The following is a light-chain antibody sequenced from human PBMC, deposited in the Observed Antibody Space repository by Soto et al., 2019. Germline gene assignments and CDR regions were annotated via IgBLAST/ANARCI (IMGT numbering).Light chain of an antibody. CDR1: SGDVGGYNY. Sequence: QSALTQPRSVSGSPGQSVTISCTGSSGDVGGYNYVSWYQHHPGKAPKLMIYDVSKRPSGVPDRFSASKSANTASLTISGLQAEDEADYYCCSYAANYTLLFGGGTKLTVL. J-gene: IGLJ2*01. CDR2: DVS. V-gene: IGLV2-11*01. CDR3: CSYAANYTLL.